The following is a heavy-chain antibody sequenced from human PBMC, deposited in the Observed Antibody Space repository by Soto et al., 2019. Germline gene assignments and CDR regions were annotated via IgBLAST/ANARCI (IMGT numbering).Heavy chain of an antibody. Sequence: ASVKVSCKASGYTFTGYYMHWVRQAPGQGLEWMGWINPNSGGTNYAQKFQGRVTMTRDTSISTAYMELSRLRSDDTAVYYCATIPDRYCTTGVCFFDPWGQGTMVTVSS. CDR3: ATIPDRYCTTGVCFFDP. CDR1: GYTFTGYY. V-gene: IGHV1-2*02. J-gene: IGHJ5*01. D-gene: IGHD2-8*01. CDR2: INPNSGGT.